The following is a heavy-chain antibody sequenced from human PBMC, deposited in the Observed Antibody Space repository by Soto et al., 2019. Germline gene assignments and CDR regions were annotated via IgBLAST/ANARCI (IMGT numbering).Heavy chain of an antibody. D-gene: IGHD2-2*02. CDR2: IYYSGRT. J-gene: IGHJ5*02. CDR1: GLSIISYY. Sequence: SETLCLTCTVSGLSIISYYWSWIRQPPGEGLEWIGYIYYSGRTNYNPSLKSRVTISVDTSKNQFSLKLSSVTAADTAVYYCARGYCSSTSCYIWENWVDPWGQGTLVTVS. V-gene: IGHV4-59*01. CDR3: ARGYCSSTSCYIWENWVDP.